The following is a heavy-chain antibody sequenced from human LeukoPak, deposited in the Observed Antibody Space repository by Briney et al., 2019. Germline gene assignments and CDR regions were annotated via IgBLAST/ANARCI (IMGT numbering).Heavy chain of an antibody. J-gene: IGHJ4*02. CDR3: ARQGRYSYGFVDY. Sequence: SETLSLTCTVSGGSISSYYWSWIRQPPGKGLEWIGYIYYSGGTNYNPSLKSRVTISVDTSKNQFSLKLSSVTAADTAVYYCARQGRYSYGFVDYWGQGTLVTVSS. V-gene: IGHV4-59*08. D-gene: IGHD5-18*01. CDR1: GGSISSYY. CDR2: IYYSGGT.